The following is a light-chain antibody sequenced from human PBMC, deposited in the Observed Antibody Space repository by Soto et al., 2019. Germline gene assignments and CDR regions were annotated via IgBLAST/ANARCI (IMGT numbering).Light chain of an antibody. J-gene: IGKJ5*01. CDR1: QSVRTN. V-gene: IGKV3-11*01. CDR3: QHRMNWPLT. CDR2: YSS. Sequence: EVMMTQFPDTVSVTPGETVTLSCGASQSVRTNLAWYQQRPGQAPRLLIHYSSTRASDIPARFSGSGSETDFTLTISSLEPEDFAVYYCQHRMNWPLTFGQGTRLEIK.